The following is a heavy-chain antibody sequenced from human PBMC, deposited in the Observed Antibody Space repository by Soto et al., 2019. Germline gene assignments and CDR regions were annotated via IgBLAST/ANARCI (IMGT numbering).Heavy chain of an antibody. J-gene: IGHJ6*02. V-gene: IGHV4-31*03. D-gene: IGHD1-1*01. CDR2: IYHSGST. CDR1: GGSISSGGYY. Sequence: KTSETLSLTCTVSGGSISSGGYYWSWIRQHPGKGLEWIGYIYHSGSTYYNPSLKSRVTISVDTSKNQFSLKLSSVTAADTAVYYCVKGTGTSSGMDVWGQGTTVTVSS. CDR3: VKGTGTSSGMDV.